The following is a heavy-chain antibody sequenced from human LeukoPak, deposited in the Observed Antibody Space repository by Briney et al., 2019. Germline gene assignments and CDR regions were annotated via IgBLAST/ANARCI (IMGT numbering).Heavy chain of an antibody. CDR3: ARLSPSIAARRPIYYFDY. V-gene: IGHV1-69*13. J-gene: IGHJ4*02. CDR2: IIPIFGTV. CDR1: GGTFSSYA. Sequence: ASVKVSCKASGGTFSSYAISWVRQAPGQGLEWMGGIIPIFGTVNYAQKFQGRVTITADESTSTAYMELSSLRSEDTAVYYCARLSPSIAARRPIYYFDYWGQGTLVTVSS. D-gene: IGHD6-6*01.